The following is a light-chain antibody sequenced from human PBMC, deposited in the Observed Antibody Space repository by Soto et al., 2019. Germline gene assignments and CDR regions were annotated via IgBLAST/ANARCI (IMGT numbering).Light chain of an antibody. J-gene: IGKJ5*01. CDR1: QSVDRF. Sequence: EIVLTQSPATLSLSPGERATLSCRASQSVDRFLAWYQQKPGQAPRLLIYDASNRATGIPARFSGSGSGTDFTLTISTLEPEDFAVYYCQQRSIWPPITFGQGTRLDIK. CDR3: QQRSIWPPIT. V-gene: IGKV3-11*01. CDR2: DAS.